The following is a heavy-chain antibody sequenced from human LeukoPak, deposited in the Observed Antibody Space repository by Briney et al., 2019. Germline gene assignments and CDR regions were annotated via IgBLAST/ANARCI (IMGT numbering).Heavy chain of an antibody. D-gene: IGHD4-17*01. V-gene: IGHV4-59*01. CDR2: IDHTGST. CDR3: ARGPLTVTRGFDP. J-gene: IGHJ5*02. CDR1: GGSITSYY. Sequence: PSETLSLTCTVSGGSITSYYWSWIRQSPGKGLEWIGYIDHTGSTNYNPSLNSRVTISRDTSKNHFSLELSSVTAADTAVYYCARGPLTVTRGFDPWGQGTLVTVSS.